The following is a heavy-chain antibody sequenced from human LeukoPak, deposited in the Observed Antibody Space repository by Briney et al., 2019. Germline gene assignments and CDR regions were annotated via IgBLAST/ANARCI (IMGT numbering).Heavy chain of an antibody. J-gene: IGHJ4*02. Sequence: SKTLSLTCTVSGGSISSGTDYWSWIRQHPGKGLEWIGYISYSGSTYYNPSLKTRLTISVDTSKNQFSLKLDSVTAADTAFCYCARADMATVFDFWGRGTLVTVSS. CDR2: ISYSGST. V-gene: IGHV4-31*03. CDR1: GGSISSGTDY. CDR3: ARADMATVFDF. D-gene: IGHD5-24*01.